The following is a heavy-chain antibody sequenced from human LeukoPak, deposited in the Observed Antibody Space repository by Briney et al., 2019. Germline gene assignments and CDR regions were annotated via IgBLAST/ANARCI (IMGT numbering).Heavy chain of an antibody. CDR3: AREYSTTWYDWFDP. CDR1: GGSFSGYY. J-gene: IGHJ5*02. D-gene: IGHD6-13*01. CDR2: IYHSGST. V-gene: IGHV4-34*01. Sequence: SETLSLTCAVYGGSFSGYYWGWIRQPPGKGLEWIGSIYHSGSTYYNPSLKGRVTISVDTSKNQFSLKLSSVTAADTAVYYCAREYSTTWYDWFDPWGQGTLVTVSS.